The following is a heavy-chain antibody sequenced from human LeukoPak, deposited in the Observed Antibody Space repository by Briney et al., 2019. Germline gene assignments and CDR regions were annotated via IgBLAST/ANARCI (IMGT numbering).Heavy chain of an antibody. CDR3: ARIDGPTVFTYYMDL. CDR2: ISPRSETI. CDR1: GFSFNRRG. J-gene: IGHJ6*03. D-gene: IGHD3-16*01. Sequence: GESLRLSCATSGFSFNRRGMNWVRHPPGKGLEWVSYISPRSETIYYADSVKGRFTVSRDDSKDSLYLQMHTLRAEDTAVYYCARIDGPTVFTYYMDLWGKGTTVTVAS. V-gene: IGHV3-48*04.